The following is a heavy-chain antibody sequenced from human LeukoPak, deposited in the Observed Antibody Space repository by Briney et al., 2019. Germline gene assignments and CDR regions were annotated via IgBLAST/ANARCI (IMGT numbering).Heavy chain of an antibody. D-gene: IGHD1-26*01. CDR2: ISYDGSNK. V-gene: IGHV3-30*18. J-gene: IGHJ4*02. CDR1: GFTFSSYG. Sequence: GGSLRLSCAASGFTFSSYGMHWVRQAPGKGLEWVAVISYDGSNKYYADSVKGRFTISRDNSKNTLYLQMNSLRAEDTAVYYCAKTLAEPAHYWAQGTLVTVSS. CDR3: AKTLAEPAHY.